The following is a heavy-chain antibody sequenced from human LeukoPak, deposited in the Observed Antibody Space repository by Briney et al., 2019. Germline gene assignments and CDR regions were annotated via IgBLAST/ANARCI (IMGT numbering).Heavy chain of an antibody. D-gene: IGHD1/OR15-1a*01. V-gene: IGHV3-30*02. J-gene: IGHJ4*02. CDR1: GFSFSSYW. Sequence: GGSLRLSWAASGFSFSSYWMSWVRQAPGKGLEWVAFIWYDGNEKYYADSAKGRFTVSRDNSKNTLCLQMNSLRAEDTAIYYCATEQEGRRAAFDYWGQGTLVTVSS. CDR2: IWYDGNEK. CDR3: ATEQEGRRAAFDY.